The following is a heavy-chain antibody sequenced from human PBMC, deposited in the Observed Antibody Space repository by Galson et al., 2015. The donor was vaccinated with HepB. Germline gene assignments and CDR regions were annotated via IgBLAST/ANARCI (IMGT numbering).Heavy chain of an antibody. Sequence: SLRLSCAASGFTFSSYSMHWVRQTPGKGLEWVSYISSSGTTIYYADSVKGRFTIFRDNAENSLYLQMYSLRDEDTAVYYCARVRGCSGGSCYSSFDYWGLGTLVTVSS. CDR3: ARVRGCSGGSCYSSFDY. V-gene: IGHV3-48*02. D-gene: IGHD2-15*01. CDR1: GFTFSSYS. J-gene: IGHJ4*02. CDR2: ISSSGTTI.